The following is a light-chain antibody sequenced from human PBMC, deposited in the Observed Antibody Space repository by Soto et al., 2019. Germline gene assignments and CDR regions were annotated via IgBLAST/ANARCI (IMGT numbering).Light chain of an antibody. CDR1: QSISSW. CDR2: DAS. Sequence: DIQMTQSPSTLSASVGDRVTITCRASQSISSWLAWYQQKPGKAPKLLIYDASSLESGVPSRFSGIGSGTEFTLTISSLQPDDFATYYCQQYNSYLFTFGPGTKVDIK. CDR3: QQYNSYLFT. V-gene: IGKV1-5*01. J-gene: IGKJ3*01.